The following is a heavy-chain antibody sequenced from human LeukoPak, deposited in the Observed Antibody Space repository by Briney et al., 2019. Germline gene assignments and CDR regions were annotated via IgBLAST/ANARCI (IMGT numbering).Heavy chain of an antibody. Sequence: PGGSLRLSCEASGFTFHNFAMHWVRQAPGKGLEWVAVISYDGSNKYYADSVKGRFTISRDNSKNTLYLQMNSLRAEDTAVYYCAKDRDLGYGDAFDIWGQGTMVTVSS. D-gene: IGHD5-18*01. CDR3: AKDRDLGYGDAFDI. CDR2: ISYDGSNK. J-gene: IGHJ3*02. CDR1: GFTFHNFA. V-gene: IGHV3-30*04.